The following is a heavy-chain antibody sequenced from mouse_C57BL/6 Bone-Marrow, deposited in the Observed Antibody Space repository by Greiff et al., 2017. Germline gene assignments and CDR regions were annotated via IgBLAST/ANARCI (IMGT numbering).Heavy chain of an antibody. CDR2: IDPEDGET. CDR1: GFNIKDYY. D-gene: IGHD1-1*01. CDR3: TRSLIYYGTNY. Sequence: VQLQQSGSELVKPGASVKLSCTASGFNIKDYYIHWVQQRTEQGLELIGRIDPEDGETKYAPKFQDKATITADTASTTASLQLSSLTSEDTAVYYCTRSLIYYGTNYWGQGTTLTVSS. J-gene: IGHJ2*01. V-gene: IGHV14-2*01.